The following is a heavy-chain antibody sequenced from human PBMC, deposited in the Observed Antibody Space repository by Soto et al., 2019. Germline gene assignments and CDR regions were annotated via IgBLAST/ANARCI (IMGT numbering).Heavy chain of an antibody. V-gene: IGHV3-30-3*01. CDR1: GFTFSSYA. CDR2: ISYDGSNK. J-gene: IGHJ1*01. CDR3: ARVNGPGYFQH. Sequence: GGSLRLSCAASGFTFSSYAMHWVRQAPGKGLEWVAVISYDGSNKYYADSVKGRFTISRDNSKNTLYLQMNSLRAEDTAVYYCARVNGPGYFQHWGQGTLVTVSS.